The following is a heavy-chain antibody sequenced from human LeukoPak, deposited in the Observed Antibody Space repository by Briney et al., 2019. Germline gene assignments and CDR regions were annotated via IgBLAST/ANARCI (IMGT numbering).Heavy chain of an antibody. V-gene: IGHV4-34*01. CDR2: VNLQGST. Sequence: GSLRLSCAASGFTFDDYGMSWVRQPPGKGLEWFGEVNLQGSTNYNPSLMGRVAISVDMSENHISLQLTSVTAADTAVYYCAREGGPYRPLDYSGQGTLVTVSS. CDR3: AREGGPYRPLDY. CDR1: GFTFDDYG. J-gene: IGHJ4*02.